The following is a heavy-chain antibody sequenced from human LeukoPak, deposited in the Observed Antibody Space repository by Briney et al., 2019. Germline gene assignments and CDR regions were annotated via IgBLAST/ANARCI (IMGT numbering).Heavy chain of an antibody. J-gene: IGHJ4*02. CDR1: GASISSGSYF. V-gene: IGHV4-39*07. D-gene: IGHD5-24*01. CDR3: ARDRRDGDNYDFYD. CDR2: FFYGGNT. Sequence: SETLSLTCSVSGASISSGSYFWAWLRQPPGQGRDWIGSFFYGGNTYYNPSLKCRVTISVDTSKNQFSLKLNSVTAADTAVYYCARDRRDGDNYDFYDWGKGALVTVSS.